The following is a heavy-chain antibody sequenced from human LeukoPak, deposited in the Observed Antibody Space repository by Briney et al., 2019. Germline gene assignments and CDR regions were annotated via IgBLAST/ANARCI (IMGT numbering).Heavy chain of an antibody. D-gene: IGHD1-26*01. CDR2: INPNSGGT. CDR3: ARDRSSGSYYYFDY. V-gene: IGHV1-2*02. J-gene: IGHJ4*02. Sequence: GASVKVSCKASGYTFTGYYMHWVRQAPGQGLEWMGWINPNSGGTNYAQKFQGRVTMTRDTSISTAYMELSRLRSDDTAVYHCARDRSSGSYYYFDYWGQGTLVTVSS. CDR1: GYTFTGYY.